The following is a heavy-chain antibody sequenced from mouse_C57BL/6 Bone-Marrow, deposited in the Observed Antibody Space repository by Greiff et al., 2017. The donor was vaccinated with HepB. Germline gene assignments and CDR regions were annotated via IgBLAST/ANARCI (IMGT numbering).Heavy chain of an antibody. J-gene: IGHJ4*01. CDR3: SSASTTVLYAMDY. CDR1: GYTFTSYW. CDR2: IDPSDSDT. Sequence: QVHVKQPGAELVMPGASVKLSCKASGYTFTSYWMHWVKQRPGQGLEWIGAIDPSDSDTNYNQKFKGKATLTVDKSSSTAYMQLSSLTSEDSAVYYCSSASTTVLYAMDYWGQGTSVTVSS. V-gene: IGHV1-69*01. D-gene: IGHD1-1*01.